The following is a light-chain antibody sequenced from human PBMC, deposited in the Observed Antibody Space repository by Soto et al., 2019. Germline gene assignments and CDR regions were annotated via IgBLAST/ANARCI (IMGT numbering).Light chain of an antibody. J-gene: IGLJ1*01. Sequence: QSVLTQPASVSGSPGQSVTISFSSSYIGNYNLVSWYQHLPGRAPKLLIFEVTMRPSGISDRFSGSKSASTASLTISGLQAEDEGDYYCASYAGSRTYVFGSGTKVTVL. CDR2: EVT. V-gene: IGLV2-23*02. CDR1: SSYIGNYNL. CDR3: ASYAGSRTYV.